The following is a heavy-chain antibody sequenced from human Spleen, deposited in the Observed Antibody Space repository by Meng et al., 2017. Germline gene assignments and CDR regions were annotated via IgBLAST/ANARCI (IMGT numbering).Heavy chain of an antibody. CDR1: RYTITGYY. CDR2: INPESGDT. V-gene: IGHV1-2*02. J-gene: IGHJ4*02. CDR3: ARSRLNYYDSSGYFLDY. Sequence: ASVKVSCKPSRYTITGYYMHWVRQAPGQGLEWMGWINPESGDTNYAQKFQGRVTMTWATSISTAYMELSRLRSDDTAVYYCARSRLNYYDSSGYFLDYWGQGTLVTVSS. D-gene: IGHD3-22*01.